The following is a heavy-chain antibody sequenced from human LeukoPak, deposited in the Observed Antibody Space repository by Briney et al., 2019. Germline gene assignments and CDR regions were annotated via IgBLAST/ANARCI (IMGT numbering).Heavy chain of an antibody. D-gene: IGHD2-15*01. Sequence: PSETLSLTCAVYGGSFSGYYWSWIRQLPGKGLEWIGEINHSGSTNYNPSLKSRVTISVDTSKNQFSLKLSSVTAADTAVYYCARVIQDCSGGSCYSIDYWGQGTLVTVSS. CDR1: GGSFSGYY. V-gene: IGHV4-34*01. J-gene: IGHJ4*02. CDR3: ARVIQDCSGGSCYSIDY. CDR2: INHSGST.